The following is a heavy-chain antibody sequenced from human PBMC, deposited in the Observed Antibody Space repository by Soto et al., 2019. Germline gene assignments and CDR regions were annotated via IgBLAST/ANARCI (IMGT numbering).Heavy chain of an antibody. Sequence: EVQLVESGGGLVKPGGSLRLSCAASDLTFSNTWMNWVRQAPGKGLEWVGRIKSKIDGGTIDYAAPVKGRFTISRDDPESTLFLQMNSLKSEDTALYYCATVGSITAAGTPFDYWGQGTLVTVSS. CDR1: DLTFSNTW. CDR2: IKSKIDGGTI. D-gene: IGHD6-13*01. CDR3: ATVGSITAAGTPFDY. J-gene: IGHJ4*02. V-gene: IGHV3-15*07.